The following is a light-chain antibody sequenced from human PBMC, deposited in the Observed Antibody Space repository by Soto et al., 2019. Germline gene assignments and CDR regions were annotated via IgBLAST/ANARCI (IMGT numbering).Light chain of an antibody. J-gene: IGKJ3*01. CDR1: HGISSY. Sequence: DIQLTQSPSFLSTSVGDRVTITCRASHGISSYLAWYQQKPGKAPKLLIYAASTLQSGVPSRFSGSGSGTEFTLTISSLQPEDFASYYCQQLNSYPHFGPGTKVDIK. CDR3: QQLNSYPH. V-gene: IGKV1-9*01. CDR2: AAS.